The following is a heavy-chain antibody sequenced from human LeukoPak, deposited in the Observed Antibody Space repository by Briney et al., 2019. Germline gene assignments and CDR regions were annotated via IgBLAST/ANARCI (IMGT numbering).Heavy chain of an antibody. Sequence: SETLSLTCTVSGGSISSYYWSWIRQPPGKGLEWIGYIYHGGSNNYNPSLKSRVTISADTSTNQVSLKLRSVTAADTAVYFCARLGRNYFYVAYWGQGNLVTVSS. CDR1: GGSISSYY. D-gene: IGHD3-22*01. CDR2: IYHGGSN. J-gene: IGHJ4*02. CDR3: ARLGRNYFYVAY. V-gene: IGHV4-59*08.